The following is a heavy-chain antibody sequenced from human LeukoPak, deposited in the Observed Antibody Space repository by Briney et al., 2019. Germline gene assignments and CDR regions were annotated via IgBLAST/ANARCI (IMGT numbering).Heavy chain of an antibody. CDR2: IIPIFGTA. V-gene: IGHV1-69*05. CDR3: GRSYYYYYYMDV. CDR1: GGTFSSYA. Sequence: GSSVKVSCKACGGTFSSYAISWVRQAPGQGLEWMGGIIPIFGTANYAQKFQGRVTISTDESTSTAYMELSSLRSEDTAVYYCGRSYYYYYYMDVWGKGTTVTVSS. J-gene: IGHJ6*03.